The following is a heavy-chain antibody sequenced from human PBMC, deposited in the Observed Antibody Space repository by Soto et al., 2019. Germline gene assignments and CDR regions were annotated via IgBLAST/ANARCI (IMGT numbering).Heavy chain of an antibody. CDR1: GGSISSYY. Sequence: SETLSLTCTVSGGSISSYYWSWIRQPPGKGLEWIGYIYYSGSTNHNPSLKSRVTISVDTSKNQFSLKLSSVTAADTAVYYCAREDYYDSSGYWFQHWGQGTLVTVSS. CDR3: AREDYYDSSGYWFQH. J-gene: IGHJ1*01. CDR2: IYYSGST. D-gene: IGHD3-22*01. V-gene: IGHV4-59*01.